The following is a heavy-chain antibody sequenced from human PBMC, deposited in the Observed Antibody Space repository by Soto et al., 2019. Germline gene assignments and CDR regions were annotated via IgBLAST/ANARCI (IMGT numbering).Heavy chain of an antibody. CDR1: GFTFSNYA. D-gene: IGHD3-10*01. CDR2: ISGSGSST. J-gene: IGHJ3*02. V-gene: IGHV3-23*01. Sequence: EVQLLESGGGLVQPGGSLRLSCAASGFTFSNYALSWVRQAAGKGLEGVSAISGSGSSTYYADSVKGRFTISRDNSKNTLYLQMNSLRAEDTAVYYCASHYYYGSGSYFGAFDIWGQGTMVTVSS. CDR3: ASHYYYGSGSYFGAFDI.